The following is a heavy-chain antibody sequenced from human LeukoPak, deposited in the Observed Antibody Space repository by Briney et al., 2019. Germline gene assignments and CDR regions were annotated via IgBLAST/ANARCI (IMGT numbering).Heavy chain of an antibody. CDR3: ARLNWAPYNWFDP. CDR1: GGTFSSYA. CDR2: IIPIFGTA. V-gene: IGHV1-69*13. Sequence: GASVKVSCKASGGTFSSYAISWVRQAPGQGFEWMGGIIPIFGTANYAQKFQGRVTITADESTSTAYMELSNLRPEDTAVYYCARLNWAPYNWFDPWGQGTLVTVSS. J-gene: IGHJ5*02. D-gene: IGHD7-27*01.